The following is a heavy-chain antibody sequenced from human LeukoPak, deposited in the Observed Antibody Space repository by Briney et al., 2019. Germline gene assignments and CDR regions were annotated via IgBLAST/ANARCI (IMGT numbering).Heavy chain of an antibody. CDR3: TSRYNFWSGYQGYYFDF. J-gene: IGHJ4*02. V-gene: IGHV3-7*01. Sequence: PGRSLRLSCAAPGLTFTNYWMHWVRQAPGKGLESVAYIHPDGTEKYYMESLRGRFAISRDNAKNSLYLQMSNLRDEDTAVYYCTSRYNFWSGYQGYYFDFWGQGSLVTVSS. D-gene: IGHD3-3*01. CDR2: IHPDGTEK. CDR1: GLTFTNYW.